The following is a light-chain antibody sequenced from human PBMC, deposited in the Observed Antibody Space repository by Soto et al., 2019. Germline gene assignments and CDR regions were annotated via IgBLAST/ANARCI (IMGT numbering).Light chain of an antibody. Sequence: QSALTQPASVSGSPGQSITISCTGTSSDVGGYSYVSWYQQHPGKAPKLIIYDVTDRPSGVSNRFSGSKSGNTASLTISGLRTEDEADYYCSSYKSGVTLTLGGGTKVTVL. J-gene: IGLJ2*01. CDR2: DVT. CDR3: SSYKSGVTLT. V-gene: IGLV2-14*03. CDR1: SSDVGGYSY.